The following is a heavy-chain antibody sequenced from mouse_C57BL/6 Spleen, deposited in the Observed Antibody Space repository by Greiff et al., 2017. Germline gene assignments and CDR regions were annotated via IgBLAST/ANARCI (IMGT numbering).Heavy chain of an antibody. Sequence: VQLQQSGPELVKPGASVKIPCKASGYTFTDYNMDWVKQSHGKSLEWIGDINPNNGGTIYNQKFKGKATLTVDKSSSTAYMELRSLTSEDTAVYYCARRGNWVYAMDYWGQGTSVTVSS. D-gene: IGHD4-1*01. CDR1: GYTFTDYN. CDR2: INPNNGGT. CDR3: ARRGNWVYAMDY. J-gene: IGHJ4*01. V-gene: IGHV1-18*01.